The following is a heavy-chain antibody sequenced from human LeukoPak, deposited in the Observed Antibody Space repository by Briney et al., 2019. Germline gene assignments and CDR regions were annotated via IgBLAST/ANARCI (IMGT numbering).Heavy chain of an antibody. CDR1: GFNFGDHV. D-gene: IGHD5-24*01. V-gene: IGHV3-49*04. CDR2: FKSKAYGGTT. Sequence: GGSLNPSGKGFGFNFGDHVLSWVRQAPGRGQEWVGFFKSKAYGGTTEYAASVKGRFTISRADSISIAYLQMSSLKTEDTAVYYCSRGPIQLWLHNGMDVWGQGTTVTVSS. J-gene: IGHJ6*02. CDR3: SRGPIQLWLHNGMDV.